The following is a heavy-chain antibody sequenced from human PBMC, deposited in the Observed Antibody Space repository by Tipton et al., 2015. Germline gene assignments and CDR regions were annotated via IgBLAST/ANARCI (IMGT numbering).Heavy chain of an antibody. V-gene: IGHV4-4*02. CDR1: GDSISSSNW. D-gene: IGHD5-18*01. CDR3: ARGVKRDSYGKGGWFDP. Sequence: TLSLTCSVSGDSISSSNWWSWVRQPPGKGLEWIGEIHHGGSTNYNPSLKSRVTMSVDTSKNQFSLKLSSVTAADTAVYYCARGVKRDSYGKGGWFDPWGQGTLVTVSS. CDR2: IHHGGST. J-gene: IGHJ5*02.